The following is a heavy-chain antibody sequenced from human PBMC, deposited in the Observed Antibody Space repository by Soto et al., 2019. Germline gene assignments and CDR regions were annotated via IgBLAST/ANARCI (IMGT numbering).Heavy chain of an antibody. CDR2: IYPGDSDA. CDR3: ARRVGFRYVVFDI. V-gene: IGHV5-51*01. D-gene: IGHD3-9*01. J-gene: IGHJ3*02. Sequence: PGESLKISCKGSGYSFTSYWIGWVRQMPGKGLEWMGIIYPGDSDATYSPSFQGQVTISADKSISTAYLQWSSLKASDTAMYYCARRVGFRYVVFDIWGQGTMVTGS. CDR1: GYSFTSYW.